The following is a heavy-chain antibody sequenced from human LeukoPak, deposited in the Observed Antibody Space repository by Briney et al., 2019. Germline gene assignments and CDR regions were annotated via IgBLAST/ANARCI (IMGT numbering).Heavy chain of an antibody. CDR2: IYYSGST. D-gene: IGHD3-16*01. V-gene: IGHV4-39*07. CDR1: GGSISSSSYY. J-gene: IGHJ4*02. Sequence: PSETLSLTCTVSGGSISSSSYYWGWIRQPPGKGLEWIGSIYYSGSTYYNPSLKSRVTISVDTSKNQFSLKLSSVTAADTAVYYCARGPAGVMTSHFDYWGQGTLVTVSS. CDR3: ARGPAGVMTSHFDY.